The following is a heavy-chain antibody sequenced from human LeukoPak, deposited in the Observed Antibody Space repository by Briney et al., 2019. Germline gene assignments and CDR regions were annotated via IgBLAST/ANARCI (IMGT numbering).Heavy chain of an antibody. Sequence: GGSLRLSCAASGFTFTSYSMNWVRQAPGKGLEWVSAISGSGGSTYYADSVKGRFTISRDNSKNTLYLQMNSLRAEDTAVYYCAKSGGSGSYYPDYFDYWGQGTLVTVSS. J-gene: IGHJ4*02. D-gene: IGHD3-10*01. CDR1: GFTFTSYS. CDR2: ISGSGGST. CDR3: AKSGGSGSYYPDYFDY. V-gene: IGHV3-23*01.